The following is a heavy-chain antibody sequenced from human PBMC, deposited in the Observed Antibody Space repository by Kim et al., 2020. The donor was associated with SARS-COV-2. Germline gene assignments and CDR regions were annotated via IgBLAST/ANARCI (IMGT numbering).Heavy chain of an antibody. CDR2: IRNDGSNE. J-gene: IGHJ6*02. CDR3: AKVVSAAGYGGMDV. D-gene: IGHD6-13*01. CDR1: GFTFSTYC. Sequence: GGSLRLSCVASGFTFSTYCMYWVRQGPGKGLEWVSYIRNDGSNEDYGDSVKGRFTISRDNSKRSLYLQMNSLRADDTAVYYCAKVVSAAGYGGMDVWG. V-gene: IGHV3-30*02.